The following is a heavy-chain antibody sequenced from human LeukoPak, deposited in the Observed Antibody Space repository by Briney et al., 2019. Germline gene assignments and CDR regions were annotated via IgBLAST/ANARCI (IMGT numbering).Heavy chain of an antibody. J-gene: IGHJ4*02. D-gene: IGHD3-10*01. CDR2: INNDGTTT. Sequence: PGGSLRLSCAASGFTFSSYWMYWVRQASGKGLVWVSRINNDGTTTNFAGSVKGRLTISRDNAKNTVYLQMNSLRVEDTAVYYCTRDITLTRGGRSDYWGQGTLVTVSS. CDR3: TRDITLTRGGRSDY. V-gene: IGHV3-74*01. CDR1: GFTFSSYW.